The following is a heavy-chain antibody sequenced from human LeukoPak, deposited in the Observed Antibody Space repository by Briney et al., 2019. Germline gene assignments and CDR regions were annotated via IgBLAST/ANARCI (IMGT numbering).Heavy chain of an antibody. V-gene: IGHV3-7*01. CDR2: IQQDGSEK. J-gene: IGHJ4*02. D-gene: IGHD1-14*01. Sequence: GGSLRLSCAASGFTFNYYWLTWVRQAPGKGLEWVANIQQDGSEKYYVDSVKGRFIISRDNAKNTLYLQMDSLRAEDTGVYYCARSNQADDYWGQGTLVTVSS. CDR3: ARSNQADDY. CDR1: GFTFNYYW.